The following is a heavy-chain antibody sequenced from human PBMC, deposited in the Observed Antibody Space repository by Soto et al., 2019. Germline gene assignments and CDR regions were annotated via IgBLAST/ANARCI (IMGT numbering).Heavy chain of an antibody. CDR1: GGSISSYY. D-gene: IGHD6-6*01. Sequence: SETLSLTCTVSGGSISSYYWSWIRQPPGKGLEWIGYIYYSGSTNYNPSLKSRVTISVDTSKNQFSLKLSSVTAADTAVYYCARAEYISSSYFYYMDVWGKGTTVTVSS. V-gene: IGHV4-59*01. CDR2: IYYSGST. J-gene: IGHJ6*03. CDR3: ARAEYISSSYFYYMDV.